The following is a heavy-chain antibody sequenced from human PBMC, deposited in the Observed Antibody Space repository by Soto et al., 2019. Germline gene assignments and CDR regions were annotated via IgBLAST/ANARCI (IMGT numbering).Heavy chain of an antibody. CDR2: SDPEDGET. D-gene: IGHD2-21*02. CDR3: ARLHCGGDCHHNYCMDV. J-gene: IGHJ6*04. V-gene: IGHV1-24*01. Sequence: ASVKVSCKVSGYTLTELSMHWVRQAPGKGLEWMGGSDPEDGETIYAQKFQGRVTMTEDTSTDTAYMELSGLRSEDTAVYYCARLHCGGDCHHNYCMDVWGKGTTVTVSS. CDR1: GYTLTELS.